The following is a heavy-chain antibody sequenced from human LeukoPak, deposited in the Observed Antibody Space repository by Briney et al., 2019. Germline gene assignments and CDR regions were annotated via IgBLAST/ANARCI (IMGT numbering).Heavy chain of an antibody. J-gene: IGHJ5*02. Sequence: SETLSLTCIVSGGSISYYQWSWIRQPPGKGPEWVGYIYDRGRTNYNPPLKSRVTISVDTSKNQFSLKLSSVTAADTAVYYCASHYCTTPTSCYRFDPWGQGTLVTVST. D-gene: IGHD2-8*01. V-gene: IGHV4-59*08. CDR2: IYDRGRT. CDR1: GGSISYYQ. CDR3: ASHYCTTPTSCYRFDP.